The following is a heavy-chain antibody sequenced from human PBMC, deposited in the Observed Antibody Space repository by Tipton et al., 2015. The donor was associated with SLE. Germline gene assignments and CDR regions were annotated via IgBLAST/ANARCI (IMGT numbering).Heavy chain of an antibody. CDR1: GGSISSYY. Sequence: TLSLTCTVSGGSISSYYWSWIRQPPGKGLEWIGYIYYSGSTNYNPSLKSRVTISVDTSKNQFSLKLSSVTAADTAVYYCARDKGTVVALHAFDIWGQGTMVTVSS. CDR2: IYYSGST. D-gene: IGHD6-19*01. J-gene: IGHJ3*02. CDR3: ARDKGTVVALHAFDI. V-gene: IGHV4-59*12.